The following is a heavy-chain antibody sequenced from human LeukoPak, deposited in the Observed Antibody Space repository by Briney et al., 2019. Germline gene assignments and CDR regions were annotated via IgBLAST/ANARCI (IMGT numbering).Heavy chain of an antibody. CDR3: AREYGYCSSTSCYKRLDY. CDR2: MSSGSSYI. J-gene: IGHJ4*02. Sequence: GGSLRLSCGASGFTFSSYSMNWVRQAPGKGLEWVSSMSSGSSYIYYADSVKGRFTISRDNAKNSLYLQMNSLRAEDTAVYYCAREYGYCSSTSCYKRLDYWGQGTLVTVSS. V-gene: IGHV3-21*01. CDR1: GFTFSSYS. D-gene: IGHD2-2*02.